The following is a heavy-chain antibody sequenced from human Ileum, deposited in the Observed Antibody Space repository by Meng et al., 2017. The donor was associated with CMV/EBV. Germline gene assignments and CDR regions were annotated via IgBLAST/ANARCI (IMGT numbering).Heavy chain of an antibody. J-gene: IGHJ4*02. V-gene: IGHV4-30-4*01. CDR3: AGKDGYSSGLFDY. CDR2: IYYTGTT. CDR1: GGSISSGGFY. D-gene: IGHD5-24*01. Sequence: SGGSISSGGFYWSWIRQPPGKGLEWIGYIYYTGTTSYNPSLKSRVTLSVDRSKNQFSLKMTSVTAADTAVYYCAGKDGYSSGLFDYWGQGTLVTVSS.